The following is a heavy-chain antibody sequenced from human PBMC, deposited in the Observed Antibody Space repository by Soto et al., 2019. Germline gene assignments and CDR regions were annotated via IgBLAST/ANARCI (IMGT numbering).Heavy chain of an antibody. CDR2: INSDGSST. Sequence: GGSLRLSCAASGFTFSSYWMHWVRQAPGKGLVWASRINSDGSSTSYADSVKGRFTISRDNSKNTLYLQMNSLRAEDTAIYYCAKGMDIILVAAAMAFDYWGQGTLVTVSS. CDR1: GFTFSSYW. D-gene: IGHD2-2*03. J-gene: IGHJ4*02. CDR3: AKGMDIILVAAAMAFDY. V-gene: IGHV3-74*01.